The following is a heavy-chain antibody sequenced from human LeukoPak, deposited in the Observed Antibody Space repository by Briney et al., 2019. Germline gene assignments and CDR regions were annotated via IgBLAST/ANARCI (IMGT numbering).Heavy chain of an antibody. CDR3: AAGLRLGELSFDY. J-gene: IGHJ4*02. D-gene: IGHD3-16*02. CDR1: GFTFTSSA. Sequence: ASVTVSCKASGFTFTSSAMQWVRQARGQRLEWIRWIVVGSGNTNYAQKFQERVTITRDMSTSTAYMELSSLRSEDTAVYYCAAGLRLGELSFDYWGQGTLVTVSS. V-gene: IGHV1-58*02. CDR2: IVVGSGNT.